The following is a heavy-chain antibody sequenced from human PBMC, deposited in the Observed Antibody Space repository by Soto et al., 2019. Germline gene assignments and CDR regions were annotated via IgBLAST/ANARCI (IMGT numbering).Heavy chain of an antibody. CDR3: TSRPSGMTYHAVFDF. CDR2: IKPDGSET. Sequence: PGGSLRLSCAASGFTFCGHWMTWVRPPPGEGLQWVAAIKPDGSETFYVDSVKGRFTISRDNARNSLFLQMDSLIAEDTAVDYCTSRPSGMTYHAVFDFWGQGTLVTASS. CDR1: GFTFCGHW. J-gene: IGHJ4*02. V-gene: IGHV3-7*03. D-gene: IGHD2-21*02.